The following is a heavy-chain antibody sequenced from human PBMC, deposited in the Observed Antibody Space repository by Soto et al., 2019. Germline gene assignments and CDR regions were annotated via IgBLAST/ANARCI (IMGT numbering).Heavy chain of an antibody. V-gene: IGHV4-59*01. CDR2: IYYSGST. CDR3: ARDLANRTPYYFDX. Sequence: SDTLSLTFTVSGGSISSYYWSWIRQPPGKGLEWIVYIYYSGSTNYNPSLKSRVTISVDTSKNQFSLKLSSVTAADTAVYYCARDLANRTPYYFDXWGQGTLVTVSX. J-gene: IGHJ4*02. D-gene: IGHD2-2*01. CDR1: GGSISSYY.